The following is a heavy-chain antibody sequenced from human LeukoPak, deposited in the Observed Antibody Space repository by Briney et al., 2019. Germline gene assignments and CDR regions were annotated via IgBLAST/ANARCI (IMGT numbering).Heavy chain of an antibody. CDR1: GGSFSGYY. CDR3: ARVLMSSSGWYEDY. J-gene: IGHJ4*02. V-gene: IGHV4-34*09. Sequence: SETLSLTCAVYGGSFSGYYWSWIRQPPGKGLEWIGYIYYSGSTYYNPSLKSRVTISVDTSKNQFSLKLSSVTAADTAVYYCARVLMSSSGWYEDYWGQGTLVTVSS. CDR2: IYYSGST. D-gene: IGHD6-19*01.